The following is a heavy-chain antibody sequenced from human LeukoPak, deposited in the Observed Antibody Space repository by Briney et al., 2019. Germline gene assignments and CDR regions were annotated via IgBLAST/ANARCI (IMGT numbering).Heavy chain of an antibody. V-gene: IGHV4-39*07. CDR1: GGFISSSSYY. D-gene: IGHD3-10*01. CDR2: IYYSGST. J-gene: IGHJ4*02. Sequence: PSETLSLTCTVSGGFISSSSYYWGWIRQPPGKGLEWIGSIYYSGSTYYNPSLKSRVTISVDTSKNQFSLKLSSVTAADTAVYYCARVSYYGSGSGWRYYFDYWGQGTLVTVSS. CDR3: ARVSYYGSGSGWRYYFDY.